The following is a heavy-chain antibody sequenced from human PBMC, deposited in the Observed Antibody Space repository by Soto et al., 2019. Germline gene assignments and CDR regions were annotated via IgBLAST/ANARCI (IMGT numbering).Heavy chain of an antibody. J-gene: IGHJ4*02. CDR2: ISSSSSTI. V-gene: IGHV3-48*02. Sequence: GGSLRLSCAASGFTFRSYSMNWVRQAQGKGLEWVSYISSSSSTIYYADSVKGRFTISRDNAKNSLYLQMNSLRDEDTAVYYCARGLYYYDSSGYWGYWGQGTLVTVSS. CDR3: ARGLYYYDSSGYWGY. D-gene: IGHD3-22*01. CDR1: GFTFRSYS.